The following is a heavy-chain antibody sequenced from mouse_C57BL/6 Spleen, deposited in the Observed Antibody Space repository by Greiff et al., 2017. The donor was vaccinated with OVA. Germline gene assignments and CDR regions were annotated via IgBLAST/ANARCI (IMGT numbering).Heavy chain of an antibody. CDR2: IDPSDSYT. D-gene: IGHD3-2*02. J-gene: IGHJ2*01. CDR1: GYTFTSYW. V-gene: IGHV1-69*01. Sequence: VQLQQPGAELVMPGASVKLSCKASGYTFTSYWMHWVKQRPGQGLEWIGEIDPSDSYTNYNQKFKGKSTLTVDKSSSTAYMTLSSLTSENSAVYYCTRSRSGYDYWGQGTTLTVSS. CDR3: TRSRSGYDY.